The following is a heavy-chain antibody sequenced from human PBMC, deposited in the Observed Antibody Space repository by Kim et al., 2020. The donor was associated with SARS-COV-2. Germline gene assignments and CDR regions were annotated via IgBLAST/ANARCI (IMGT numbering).Heavy chain of an antibody. CDR1: NGSISSVNYY. D-gene: IGHD2-21*02. V-gene: IGHV4-30-4*01. Sequence: SETLSLTCTVSNGSISSVNYYWSWIRQPPGKGLEWIGYIYYSGSTYYNPSLKSRVTISVDTSNNQFSLKLSSVTAADTAAYYCARRFCIAEDCSNWLDP. J-gene: IGHJ5*02. CDR3: ARRFCIAEDCSNWLDP. CDR2: IYYSGST.